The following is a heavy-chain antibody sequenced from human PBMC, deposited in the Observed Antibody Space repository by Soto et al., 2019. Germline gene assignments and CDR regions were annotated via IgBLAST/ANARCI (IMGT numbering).Heavy chain of an antibody. V-gene: IGHV3-53*01. CDR3: ARSYCSGDCYLGSSY. CDR1: GFTVSNSY. D-gene: IGHD2-21*02. CDR2: IYSGGNT. Sequence: GGSLRLSCAASGFTVSNSYMTWVRQAPGKGLEWVSIIYSGGNTYYANSVEGRFTISRDNSKNTLYLQMDSLRAEDTAVYYCARSYCSGDCYLGSSYWGQG. J-gene: IGHJ4*02.